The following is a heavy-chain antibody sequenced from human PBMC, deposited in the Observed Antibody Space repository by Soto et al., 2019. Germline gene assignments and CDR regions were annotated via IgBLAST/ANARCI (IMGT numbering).Heavy chain of an antibody. J-gene: IGHJ4*02. CDR2: ISAPNANT. V-gene: IGHV1-18*01. D-gene: IGHD1-1*01. CDR3: ARGRYGDY. Sequence: QVHLVQAGAEVRKPGASVKVSCKGSGYTFTTYGITWVRQAPGQGLEWMGWISAPNANTNYAQKVQCRLTVNRDTSTSTAYMELRNLRSDDTAVYSCARGRYGDYWGQGALVTVSS. CDR1: GYTFTTYG.